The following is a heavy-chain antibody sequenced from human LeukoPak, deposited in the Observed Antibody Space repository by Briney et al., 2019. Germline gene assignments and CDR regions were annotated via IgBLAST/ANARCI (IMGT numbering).Heavy chain of an antibody. Sequence: GGSLRLSCAASGFTFSSYSMNWVRQAPGKGLEWVSYIRSGSSTIYYADSVKGRFTISRDNAKNSLYLQMNSLRAEDTAVYYCARVEHGWFVDPYFDYWGQGTLVTVSS. CDR3: ARVEHGWFVDPYFDY. CDR2: IRSGSSTI. D-gene: IGHD3-10*01. J-gene: IGHJ4*02. V-gene: IGHV3-48*01. CDR1: GFTFSSYS.